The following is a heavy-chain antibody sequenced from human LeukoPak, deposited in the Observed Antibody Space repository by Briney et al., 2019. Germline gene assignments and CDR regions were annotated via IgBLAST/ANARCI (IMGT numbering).Heavy chain of an antibody. CDR3: ARLGGAAAGTLDP. V-gene: IGHV4-34*01. Sequence: PSETLSLTCAVYGGSFSGYYWSWIRQPPGKGLEWIGEINHSGNSNYNPSLKSRVTISVDTSKNQFSLKLSSVTAADTAVYYCARLGGAAAGTLDPWGQGTLVTVSS. J-gene: IGHJ5*02. CDR1: GGSFSGYY. D-gene: IGHD6-13*01. CDR2: INHSGNS.